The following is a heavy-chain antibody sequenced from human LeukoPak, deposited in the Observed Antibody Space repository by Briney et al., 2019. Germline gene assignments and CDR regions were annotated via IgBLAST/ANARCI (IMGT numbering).Heavy chain of an antibody. Sequence: PGGSLRLSCAASGFTFSSYAMSWVRQAPGKGLEWVSAISGSGGYTYYADSVKGRFTISRDNSKNTLYLQMNSLRPEDTAVYYCARDRQYQLLYGSYYYGMDVWGQGTTVTVSS. CDR3: ARDRQYQLLYGSYYYGMDV. V-gene: IGHV3-23*01. J-gene: IGHJ6*02. CDR1: GFTFSSYA. D-gene: IGHD2-2*02. CDR2: ISGSGGYT.